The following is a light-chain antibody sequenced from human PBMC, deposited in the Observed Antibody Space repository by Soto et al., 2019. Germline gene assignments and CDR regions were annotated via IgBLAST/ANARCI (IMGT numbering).Light chain of an antibody. J-gene: IGKJ5*01. Sequence: VMTQSPVTLSVSPGESATLSCGASQSVATNLAWYQQKPGQAPRLLIYGASTRASDIPARFSGSGSGTEFTLTISSLQSEDFAVYYCQQYENWITFGQGTRLEIK. CDR2: GAS. V-gene: IGKV3-15*01. CDR1: QSVATN. CDR3: QQYENWIT.